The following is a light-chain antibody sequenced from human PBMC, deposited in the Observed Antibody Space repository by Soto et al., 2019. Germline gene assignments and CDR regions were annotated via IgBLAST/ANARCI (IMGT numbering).Light chain of an antibody. J-gene: IGLJ2*01. V-gene: IGLV2-18*02. CDR3: SSFTSDTTRV. CDR2: EVS. Sequence: QSALTQPSSVSGSPGQSVAISCTGTSSDVGTYDRVSWYQQPPGTAPKLIIYEVSDRPSGVPDRFSGSKSGNTASLTISGLQAEDEADYYCSSFTSDTTRVFGGGTKLTVL. CDR1: SSDVGTYDR.